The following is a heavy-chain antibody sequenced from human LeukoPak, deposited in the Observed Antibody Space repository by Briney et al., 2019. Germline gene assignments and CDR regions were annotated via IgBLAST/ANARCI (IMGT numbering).Heavy chain of an antibody. V-gene: IGHV3-7*01. CDR3: AGAGGSTYVYYFDY. D-gene: IGHD5/OR15-5a*01. J-gene: IGHJ4*02. CDR2: IKQDGSEK. Sequence: PGGSLRLSCAASGFTFSNYWMSWVRQAPGKGLEWVANIKQDGSEKYYVDSVKGRFTISRDNAKNSLYLRMNSLRAEDTAVYYCAGAGGSTYVYYFDYWGQGTLVTVSS. CDR1: GFTFSNYW.